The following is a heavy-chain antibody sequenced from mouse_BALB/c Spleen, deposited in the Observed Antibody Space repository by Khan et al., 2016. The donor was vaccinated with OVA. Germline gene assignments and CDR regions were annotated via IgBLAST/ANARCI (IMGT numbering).Heavy chain of an antibody. V-gene: IGHV1S81*02. CDR2: TNPTNGRT. CDR3: ARIKKIVATYFDY. J-gene: IGHJ2*01. CDR1: GYTFTSYW. Sequence: QVQLQQSGAELVKAEASVKMSCTASGYTFTSYWMHWVKQRLGQGLEWFAATNPTNGRTYYHEKFKSKATLTVDKSTSTVYMLLSRQTFEDSAVYYCARIKKIVATYFDYWGQGTTVTVSS. D-gene: IGHD1-1*01.